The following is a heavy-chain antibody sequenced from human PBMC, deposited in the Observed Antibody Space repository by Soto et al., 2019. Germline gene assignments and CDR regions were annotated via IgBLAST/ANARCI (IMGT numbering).Heavy chain of an antibody. J-gene: IGHJ6*02. Sequence: SETLSLTCTVSGGSISSYHWSWIRQPPGKGLEWIGSIYYSGSTYYNPSLKSRVTISVDTSKNQFSLKLSSVTAADTAVYYCRVWDGDASFYYYYGMDVWGQGTTVTVSS. CDR1: GGSISSYH. CDR2: IYYSGST. CDR3: RVWDGDASFYYYYGMDV. D-gene: IGHD4-17*01. V-gene: IGHV4-59*05.